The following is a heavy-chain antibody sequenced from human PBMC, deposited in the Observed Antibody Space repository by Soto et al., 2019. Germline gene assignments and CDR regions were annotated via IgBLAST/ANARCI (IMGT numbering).Heavy chain of an antibody. CDR1: GYTFTSYG. J-gene: IGHJ4*02. CDR3: AGDAAIGRNAY. Sequence: QVQLVQSGAEVKKPGASVKVSRKASGYTFTSYGISWVRQAPGQGLEWMGWISAYNGNKKYAQTPQXXGTMTTDTSTSTAYMELRSLRSADTAVYYCAGDAAIGRNAYWGQGTRVTVSS. CDR2: ISAYNGNK. D-gene: IGHD1-1*01. V-gene: IGHV1-18*01.